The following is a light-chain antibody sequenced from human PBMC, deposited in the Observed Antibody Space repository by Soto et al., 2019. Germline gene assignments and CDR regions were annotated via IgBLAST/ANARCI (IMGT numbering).Light chain of an antibody. J-gene: IGKJ2*01. V-gene: IGKV3-15*01. CDR2: TAS. CDR1: QSVNIH. Sequence: EIVMTQSPATLSVSPGERATLSCRASQSVNIHLAWYQQKPAQAPRLLIYTASTRVTGIPARFSGSGSWTEFKRTRKRLQAEDCGVYYCQQYNHWPPYTFGQGTKLEIK. CDR3: QQYNHWPPYT.